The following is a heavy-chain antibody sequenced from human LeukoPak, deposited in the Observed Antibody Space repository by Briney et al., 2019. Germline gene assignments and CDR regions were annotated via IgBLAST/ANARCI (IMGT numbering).Heavy chain of an antibody. J-gene: IGHJ4*02. D-gene: IGHD3-10*01. CDR3: ARDRYYYGSGSYLGY. CDR2: ISYDGSNK. CDR1: GFTFSSYA. Sequence: GRSLRLSCAASGFTFSSYAMHWVRQAPGKGLEWVAVISYDGSNKYYADSVKGRFTISRDNSKNTLYLQMNSLRAEDTAVYYCARDRYYYGSGSYLGYWGQGTLVTVSS. V-gene: IGHV3-30-3*01.